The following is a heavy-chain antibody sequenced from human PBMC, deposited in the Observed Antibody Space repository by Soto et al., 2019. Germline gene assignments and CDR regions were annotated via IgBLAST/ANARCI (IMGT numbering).Heavy chain of an antibody. V-gene: IGHV4-31*03. D-gene: IGHD1-1*01. CDR2: IYYRGST. CDR1: GGSISSGGYY. CDR3: ARDRRLRLEPGAFDI. J-gene: IGHJ3*02. Sequence: SETLSLTCTVSGGSISSGGYYWTWIRQHPGKGLEWIGSIYYRGSTYYNPSLKSRVTISVDTSKNQFSLRLSSVTAADTAVYYCARDRRLRLEPGAFDIRGPGTMVT.